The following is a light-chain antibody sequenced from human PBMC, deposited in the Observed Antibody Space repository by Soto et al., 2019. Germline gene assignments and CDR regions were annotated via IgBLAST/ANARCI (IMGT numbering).Light chain of an antibody. CDR3: QQYGSSSWT. J-gene: IGKJ1*01. CDR1: QSISSSY. V-gene: IGKV3-20*01. CDR2: GAS. Sequence: EIGLTQSPGTLSLSPGKRATLSCRASQSISSSYLAWYQQRPGQAPRLLIYGASSRATGIPDRFSGSGSGTEFTLTISRLEPEDWAVYYCQQYGSSSWTFGQGTKVEIK.